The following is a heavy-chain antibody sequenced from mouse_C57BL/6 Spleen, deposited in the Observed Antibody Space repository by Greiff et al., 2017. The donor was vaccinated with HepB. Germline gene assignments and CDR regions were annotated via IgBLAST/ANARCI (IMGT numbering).Heavy chain of an antibody. CDR2: IHPNSGST. D-gene: IGHD2-1*01. CDR1: GYTFTSYW. Sequence: QVQLKQSGAELVKPGASVKLSCKASGYTFTSYWMHWVKQRPGQGLEWIGMIHPNSGSTNYNEKFKSKATLTVDKSSSTAYMQLSSLTSEDSAVYYCARSGGNYWFAYWGQGTLVTVSA. CDR3: ARSGGNYWFAY. V-gene: IGHV1-64*01. J-gene: IGHJ3*01.